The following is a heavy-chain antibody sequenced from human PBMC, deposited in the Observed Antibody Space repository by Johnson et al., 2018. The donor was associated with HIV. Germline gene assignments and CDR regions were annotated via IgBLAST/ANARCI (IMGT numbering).Heavy chain of an antibody. Sequence: EVQLVESGGGVVRPGGSLRLSCADSGFNFDDHSMSWVRQAPGKGLEWVSVINWNGDSAGYADSVQGRFTISRDNAKNSLYLQMNSLRAEDTAFYYCARVVRGSNGWRGAFDIWGQGTKVTVAS. D-gene: IGHD6-19*01. CDR2: INWNGDSA. J-gene: IGHJ3*02. CDR1: GFNFDDHS. CDR3: ARVVRGSNGWRGAFDI. V-gene: IGHV3-20*04.